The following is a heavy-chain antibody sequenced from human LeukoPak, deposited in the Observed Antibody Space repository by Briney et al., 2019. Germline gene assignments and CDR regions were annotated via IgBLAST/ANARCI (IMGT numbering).Heavy chain of an antibody. CDR3: TTESYGGNSWWFDP. CDR2: IKSKTDGGTT. V-gene: IGHV3-15*01. J-gene: IGHJ5*02. Sequence: PGGSLRLSCAASGFTFSNAWMSWVRQAPGKGLEWVGRIKSKTDGGTTDYAAPVKGRFTISRDDSKNTLYLQMNSLKTEDTAVYYRTTESYGGNSWWFDPWGQGTLVTVSS. CDR1: GFTFSNAW. D-gene: IGHD4-23*01.